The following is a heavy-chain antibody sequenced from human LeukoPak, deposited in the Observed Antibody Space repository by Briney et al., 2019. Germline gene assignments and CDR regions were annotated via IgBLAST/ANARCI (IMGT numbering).Heavy chain of an antibody. V-gene: IGHV3-30*02. CDR3: AKDQGAPSETTMIVVVITSAFDI. Sequence: PGGSLRLSCAASGFTFSSYGMRWVRQAPGKGLEWVAFIRYDGSNKYYADSVKGRLTISRDNSKNTLYLQMNSLRAEDTAVYYCAKDQGAPSETTMIVVVITSAFDIWGQGTMVTVSS. CDR1: GFTFSSYG. J-gene: IGHJ3*02. CDR2: IRYDGSNK. D-gene: IGHD3-22*01.